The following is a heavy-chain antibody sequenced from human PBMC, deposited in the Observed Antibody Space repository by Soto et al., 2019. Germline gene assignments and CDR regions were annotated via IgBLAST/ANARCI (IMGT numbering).Heavy chain of an antibody. J-gene: IGHJ5*02. CDR2: ISSSSSYI. Sequence: GGSLRLSCAASGFTFSSYSMNWVRQAPGKGLEWVSSISSSSSYIYYADSVKGRFTISRDNAKNSLYLQMNSLRAEDTAVYYCARDLSDYIWGSYRPTNWFDPWGQGTLVTVS. V-gene: IGHV3-21*01. CDR3: ARDLSDYIWGSYRPTNWFDP. D-gene: IGHD3-16*02. CDR1: GFTFSSYS.